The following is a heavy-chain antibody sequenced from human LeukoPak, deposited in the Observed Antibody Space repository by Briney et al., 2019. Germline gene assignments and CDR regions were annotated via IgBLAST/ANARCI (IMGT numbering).Heavy chain of an antibody. CDR2: MNPNSGNT. CDR3: AREPSWLLYNWFDP. CDR1: GYTFTSYD. V-gene: IGHV1-8*01. J-gene: IGHJ5*02. Sequence: GASVKVSCKASGYTFTSYDINWVRQATGQGLEWMGWMNPNSGNTGYAQKFQGRVTMTRNTSISTAYMELSSLRSEDTAVYYCAREPSWLLYNWFDPWGQGTLVTVSS. D-gene: IGHD2-21*02.